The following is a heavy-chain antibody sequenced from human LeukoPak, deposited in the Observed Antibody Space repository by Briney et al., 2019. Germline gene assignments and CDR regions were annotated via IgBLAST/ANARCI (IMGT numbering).Heavy chain of an antibody. CDR1: GGSFSGYY. D-gene: IGHD4-17*01. J-gene: IGHJ4*02. CDR3: ARGLYYGDCFDY. Sequence: SETLSLTCAVYGGSFSGYYWSWIRQPPGKGLEWIGEINHSGSTNYNPSLKSRVTISVDTSKNQFSLKLSSVTAADTAVYYCARGLYYGDCFDYWGQGTLVTVSS. V-gene: IGHV4-34*01. CDR2: INHSGST.